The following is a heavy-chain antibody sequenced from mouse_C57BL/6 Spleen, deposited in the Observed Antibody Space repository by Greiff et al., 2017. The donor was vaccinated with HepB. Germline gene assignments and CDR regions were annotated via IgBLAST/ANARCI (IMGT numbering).Heavy chain of an antibody. CDR3: AIPYGSSPYYFDY. CDR1: GYTFTSYW. CDR2: IHPSDSDT. Sequence: QVQLKQPGAELVKPGASVKVSCKASGYTFTSYWMHWVKQRPGQGLEWIGRIHPSDSDTNYNQKFKGKATSTVDKSSSTAYMQLSSLTSEDSAVYYCAIPYGSSPYYFDYWGQGTTLTVSS. D-gene: IGHD1-1*01. J-gene: IGHJ2*01. V-gene: IGHV1-74*01.